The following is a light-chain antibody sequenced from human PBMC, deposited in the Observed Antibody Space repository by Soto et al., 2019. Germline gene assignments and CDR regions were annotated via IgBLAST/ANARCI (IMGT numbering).Light chain of an antibody. J-gene: IGKJ4*01. CDR1: QSVSSSY. Sequence: EIVLTQSPGTLSLSPGERATLSCRTSQSVSSSYLAWYQQKPGQAPRLLIYGASSRATGIPDRFSGSGSGTDFTLTFSRLEPEDFAVYYCQHYGSSPLTFGGGTKVEIK. CDR2: GAS. CDR3: QHYGSSPLT. V-gene: IGKV3-20*01.